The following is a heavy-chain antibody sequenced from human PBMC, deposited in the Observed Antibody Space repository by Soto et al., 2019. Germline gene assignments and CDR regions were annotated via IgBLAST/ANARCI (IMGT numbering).Heavy chain of an antibody. V-gene: IGHV3-66*01. CDR2: MYTSGRT. D-gene: IGHD6-13*01. CDR1: GFTVSSNY. CDR3: ARTLASARQVDY. Sequence: EMQLVESGGGLVQPGGSLRLSCAVSGFTVSSNYMTWVRQPPGKGLEWVSVMYTSGRTYYGDSVKGRVTISRDNSKNTLELQMNTLRVEATAVYYCARTLASARQVDYWGQGTLVTVSS. J-gene: IGHJ4*02.